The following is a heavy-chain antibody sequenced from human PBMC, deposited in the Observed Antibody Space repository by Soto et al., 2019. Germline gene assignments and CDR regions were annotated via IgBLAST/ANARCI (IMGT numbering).Heavy chain of an antibody. J-gene: IGHJ4*02. Sequence: QVQLVESGGGVVQPGKSLRLSCAASGFTLSSFAMHWVRQAPGKGLEWVAVTSSDGSKEYYADSVKGRFTISRDNSKNTLYLQMNSLRADDTAVFYCARAEYTSGGYFMGIDYWGQGTLVTVSS. CDR1: GFTLSSFA. D-gene: IGHD6-19*01. CDR2: TSSDGSKE. CDR3: ARAEYTSGGYFMGIDY. V-gene: IGHV3-30*04.